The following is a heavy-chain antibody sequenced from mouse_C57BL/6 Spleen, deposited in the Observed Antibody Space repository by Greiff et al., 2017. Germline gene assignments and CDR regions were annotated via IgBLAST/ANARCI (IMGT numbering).Heavy chain of an antibody. CDR1: GFSLTSYA. V-gene: IGHV2-9-1*01. CDR3: ARIFLDGPWYFDV. Sequence: VKLMESGPGLVAPSQSLSITCTVSGFSLTSYAISWVRQPPGKGLEWLGVIWTGGGTNYNSALKSRLSISKDNSKSQVFLKMNSLQTDDTARYYCARIFLDGPWYFDVWGTGTTVTVAS. D-gene: IGHD2-3*01. CDR2: IWTGGGT. J-gene: IGHJ1*03.